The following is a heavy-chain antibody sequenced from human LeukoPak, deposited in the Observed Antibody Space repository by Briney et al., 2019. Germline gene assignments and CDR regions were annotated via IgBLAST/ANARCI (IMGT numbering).Heavy chain of an antibody. CDR3: AKLSSLMVRGVSIDY. CDR1: GFTFSSYG. CDR2: ISGSGGST. D-gene: IGHD3-10*01. J-gene: IGHJ4*02. V-gene: IGHV3-23*01. Sequence: GGSLRLSCAASGFTFSSYGMSWVRQAPGKGLEWVSAISGSGGSTYYADSVKGRFTISRDNSKNTLYLQMNSLRAEDTAVYYCAKLSSLMVRGVSIDYWGQGTLVTVSS.